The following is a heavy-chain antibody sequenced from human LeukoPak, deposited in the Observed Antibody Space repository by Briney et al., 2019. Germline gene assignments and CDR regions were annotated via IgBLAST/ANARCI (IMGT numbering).Heavy chain of an antibody. CDR2: INPSGGST. V-gene: IGHV1-46*01. CDR1: GYSFISFY. D-gene: IGHD1-20*01. CDR3: ARHSLIGTTPFDY. Sequence: GASVQVSCKASGYSFISFYIHWVRQAPGQGLEWMGVINPSGGSTAYAQQFQGRVTMTRDTSTSTVYMELSSLRSEDTAVYYCARHSLIGTTPFDYWGQGTLVTVSS. J-gene: IGHJ4*02.